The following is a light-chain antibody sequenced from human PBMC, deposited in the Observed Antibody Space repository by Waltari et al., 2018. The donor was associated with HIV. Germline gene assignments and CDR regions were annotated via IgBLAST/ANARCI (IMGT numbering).Light chain of an antibody. CDR3: SSYTTSSTLVV. CDR1: SSDVGVYDY. CDR2: AVS. Sequence: QSALTQPASVSGSPGQSITISCTGTSSDVGVYDYVSWYQQHPGKAPKLMIFAVSYRPAGVSSRFSGSKSGNPASLTISGLRAEDEADYYCSSYTTSSTLVVFGGGTRLTVL. V-gene: IGLV2-14*01. J-gene: IGLJ3*02.